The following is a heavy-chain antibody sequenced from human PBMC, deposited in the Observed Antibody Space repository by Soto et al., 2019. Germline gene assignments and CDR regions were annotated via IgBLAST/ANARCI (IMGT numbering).Heavy chain of an antibody. CDR3: TTQYSSGWYVAFDI. CDR2: IKSKTDGGTT. CDR1: GFTFSNAW. D-gene: IGHD6-19*01. Sequence: EVQLVESGGGLVKPGGSLRLSCAASGFTFSNAWMSWVRQAPGKGLEWVGRIKSKTDGGTTDYAAPVKGRFTISRDDSNNTLYLQMNSLKTEDTAVYYCTTQYSSGWYVAFDIWGQGTMVTVSS. V-gene: IGHV3-15*01. J-gene: IGHJ3*02.